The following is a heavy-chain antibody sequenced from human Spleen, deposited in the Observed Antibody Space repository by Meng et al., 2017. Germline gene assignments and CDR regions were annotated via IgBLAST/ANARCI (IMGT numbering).Heavy chain of an antibody. CDR1: GYTFTHHG. CDR2: ISCYNGDT. Sequence: QLQLVQSGVEVKKPGASVKVSCKASGYTFTHHGISWVRQAPGQGLEWMGWISCYNGDTNYAQKFQGRVTMTTDTSTSTAYMDLRSLRSDDTAVYYCARDPSNTSGRYAYFDYWGQGTLVTVSS. J-gene: IGHJ4*02. D-gene: IGHD6-19*01. V-gene: IGHV1-18*01. CDR3: ARDPSNTSGRYAYFDY.